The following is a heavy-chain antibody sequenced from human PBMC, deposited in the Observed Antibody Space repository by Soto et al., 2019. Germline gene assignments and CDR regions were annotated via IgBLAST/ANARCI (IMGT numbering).Heavy chain of an antibody. J-gene: IGHJ3*02. CDR3: ARDRSSSSWSGHLDAFDI. CDR1: GGTFSSYA. Sequence: GASVKVSCKASGGTFSSYAIRWVRQAPGQGLEWMGGIIPIFGTANYAQKFQGRVTITADESTSTAYMELSSLRSEDTAVYYCARDRSSSSWSGHLDAFDIWGQGTMLTVSS. CDR2: IIPIFGTA. D-gene: IGHD6-6*01. V-gene: IGHV1-69*13.